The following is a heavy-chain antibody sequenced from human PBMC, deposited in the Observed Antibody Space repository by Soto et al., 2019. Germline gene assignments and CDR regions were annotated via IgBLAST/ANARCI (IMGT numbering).Heavy chain of an antibody. D-gene: IGHD6-19*01. CDR3: ARDLLAVASPGAFDI. Sequence: EVQLVESGGGLVQPGGSLRLSCAASGFTVSSNYMSWVRQAPGKGLEWVSVIYSGGSTYYADSVKGRFTISRDNSKNTLYLQMNSLRAEDTAVYYCARDLLAVASPGAFDIWGQGTMVTVSS. CDR2: IYSGGST. CDR1: GFTVSSNY. V-gene: IGHV3-66*01. J-gene: IGHJ3*02.